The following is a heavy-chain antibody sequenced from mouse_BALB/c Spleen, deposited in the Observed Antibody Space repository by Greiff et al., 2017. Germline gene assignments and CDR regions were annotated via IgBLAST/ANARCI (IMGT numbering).Heavy chain of an antibody. CDR1: GFTFSSYA. Sequence: EVQRVESGGGLVKPGGSLKLSCAASGFTFSSYAMSWVRQTPEKRLEWVASISSGGSTYYPDSVKGRFTISRDNARNILYLQMSSLRSEDTAMYYCARGGGITTVVGAMDYWGQGTSVTVSS. J-gene: IGHJ4*01. CDR3: ARGGGITTVVGAMDY. V-gene: IGHV5-6-5*01. CDR2: ISSGGST. D-gene: IGHD1-1*01.